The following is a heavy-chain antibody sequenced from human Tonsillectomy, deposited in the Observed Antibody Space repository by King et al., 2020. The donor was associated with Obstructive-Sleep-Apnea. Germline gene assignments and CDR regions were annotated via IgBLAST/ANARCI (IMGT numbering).Heavy chain of an antibody. V-gene: IGHV5-51*01. J-gene: IGHJ3*02. CDR3: GRHFVAEPLDDVFDI. D-gene: IGHD1-1*01. Sequence: VQLVESGAEVKKPGESLKISCMGSGYSFTTYWIDWVCQMPGKCLEWMGSIYAGDSDTRYSPSFQCKVTIAADKSINTAYLQWSGLEASDTATYYCGRHFVAEPLDDVFDIWGQGTMVTVSS. CDR2: IYAGDSDT. CDR1: GYSFTTYW.